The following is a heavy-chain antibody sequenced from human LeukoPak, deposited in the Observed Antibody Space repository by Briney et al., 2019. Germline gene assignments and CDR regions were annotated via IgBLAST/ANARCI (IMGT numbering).Heavy chain of an antibody. V-gene: IGHV4-59*01. CDR3: ARSRDGYPHFDY. CDR2: IYHSGST. J-gene: IGHJ4*02. CDR1: GGSISSYY. D-gene: IGHD5-24*01. Sequence: PSETLSLTCTVSGGSISSYYWNWIRQPPGKGLEWIGYIYHSGSTNYNPSLKSRVTISVDTSKNQFSLKLSSVTAADTAVYYCARSRDGYPHFDYWGQGTLVTVSS.